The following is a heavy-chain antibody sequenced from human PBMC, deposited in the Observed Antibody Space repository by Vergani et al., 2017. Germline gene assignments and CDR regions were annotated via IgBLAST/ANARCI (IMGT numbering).Heavy chain of an antibody. J-gene: IGHJ5*02. CDR1: GYTFTSYA. Sequence: QVQLVQSGSELKKPGASVQVSCMASGYTFTSYAMNWVRQAPGQGLEWMGWIHPNTGNPTYAQGFTRRFVFSLDTSVSTAYLQISSLKAEDTAVYYCARVTYSSTWGNWFDPWGQGTLVTVSS. CDR3: ARVTYSSTWGNWFDP. CDR2: IHPNTGNP. V-gene: IGHV7-4-1*02. D-gene: IGHD6-13*01.